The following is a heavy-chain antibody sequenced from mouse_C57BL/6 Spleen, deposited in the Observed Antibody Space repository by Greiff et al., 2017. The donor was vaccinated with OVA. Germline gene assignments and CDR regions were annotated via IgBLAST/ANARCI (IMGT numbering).Heavy chain of an antibody. CDR3: ASLYYDYAMDY. D-gene: IGHD2-4*01. Sequence: EVKLMESEGGLVQPGSSMKLSCTASGFTFSDYYMAWVRQVPEKGLEWVANINYDGSSTYYLDSLKSRFIISRDNAKNILYLQMSSLKSEDTATYYCASLYYDYAMDYWGQGTSVTVSS. J-gene: IGHJ4*01. CDR1: GFTFSDYY. CDR2: INYDGSST. V-gene: IGHV5-16*01.